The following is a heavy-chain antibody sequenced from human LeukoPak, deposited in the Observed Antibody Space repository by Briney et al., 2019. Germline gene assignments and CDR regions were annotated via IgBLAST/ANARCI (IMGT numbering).Heavy chain of an antibody. CDR2: INPNSGDT. Sequence: ASVKVSCKSSAYTFTVYYMHLVRQAPGQVLEWMGWINPNSGDTHYAQKFQGRVTMTRATSITTTYMDLSRLRSDGTAVYYCARDRSGSSGWSYFVYWGQGTLVTVSS. CDR1: AYTFTVYY. J-gene: IGHJ4*02. D-gene: IGHD6-19*01. CDR3: ARDRSGSSGWSYFVY. V-gene: IGHV1-2*02.